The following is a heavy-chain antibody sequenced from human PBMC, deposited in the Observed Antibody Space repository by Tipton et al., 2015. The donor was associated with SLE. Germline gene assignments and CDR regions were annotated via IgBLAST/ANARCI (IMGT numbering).Heavy chain of an antibody. CDR2: IYYSGST. CDR3: ARGAIVGATNFDY. V-gene: IGHV4-59*11. CDR1: GGSISSHY. J-gene: IGHJ4*02. Sequence: TLSLTCTVSGGSISSHYWSWIRQPPGKGLEWIGYIYYSGSTNYNPSLKSRVTISVDTSKNQFSLKLSSVTAADTAVYYCARGAIVGATNFDYWGQVTLVTVSS. D-gene: IGHD1-26*01.